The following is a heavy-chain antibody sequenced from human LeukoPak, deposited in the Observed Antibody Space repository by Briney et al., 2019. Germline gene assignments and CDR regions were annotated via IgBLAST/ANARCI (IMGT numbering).Heavy chain of an antibody. J-gene: IGHJ4*02. CDR3: ASISGYVDY. CDR1: GGSFSGYY. V-gene: IGHV4-34*01. D-gene: IGHD5-12*01. Sequence: SETLSLTCAVYGGSFSGYYWSWIRQPPGKGLEWIGEINHSGSTNYNPSLKSRVTISVDTSRNQFSLKLSSVTAADTAVYYCASISGYVDYWGQGTLVTVSS. CDR2: INHSGST.